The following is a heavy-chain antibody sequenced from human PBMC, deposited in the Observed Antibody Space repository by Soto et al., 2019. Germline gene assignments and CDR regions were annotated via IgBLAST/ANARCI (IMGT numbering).Heavy chain of an antibody. CDR3: AKDHIVAAAPDY. CDR1: GFTFSSYW. J-gene: IGHJ4*02. V-gene: IGHV3-7*01. CDR2: IKYDGSEK. Sequence: GGSLRLSCAASGFTFSSYWMSWVRQAPGKGLEWVANIKYDGSEKYYVDSLKGRFTISRDDSKNTLYLQMNSLRAEDTAVYYCAKDHIVAAAPDYWGQGPLVTVSS. D-gene: IGHD2-2*01.